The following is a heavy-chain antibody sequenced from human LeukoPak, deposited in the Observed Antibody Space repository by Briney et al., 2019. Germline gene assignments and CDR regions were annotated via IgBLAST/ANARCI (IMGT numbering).Heavy chain of an antibody. Sequence: GASVKVSCKASRYTFTSYGISWVRQAPGQGLEWMGWISAYNGNTNYAQKLQGRVTMTTDTSTSTAYMELRSLRSDDTAVYYCARDSGSYVPLNWFDPWGQGTLVTVSS. D-gene: IGHD1-26*01. J-gene: IGHJ5*02. V-gene: IGHV1-18*01. CDR2: ISAYNGNT. CDR3: ARDSGSYVPLNWFDP. CDR1: RYTFTSYG.